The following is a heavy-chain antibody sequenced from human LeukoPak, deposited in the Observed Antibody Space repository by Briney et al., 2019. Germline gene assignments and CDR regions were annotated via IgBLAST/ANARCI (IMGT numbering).Heavy chain of an antibody. CDR3: ARDKVTY. CDR1: GFTFSNYW. J-gene: IGHJ4*02. V-gene: IGHV3-7*01. CDR2: INKDGSEI. Sequence: GGSLRLSXAASGFTFSNYWMSWVRQAPGKGLEWVAHINKDGSEIYYVDSVKGRFTISRDNAKSSLSLQMNSLRVEDTAVYYCARDKVTYWGKGILVTVSS.